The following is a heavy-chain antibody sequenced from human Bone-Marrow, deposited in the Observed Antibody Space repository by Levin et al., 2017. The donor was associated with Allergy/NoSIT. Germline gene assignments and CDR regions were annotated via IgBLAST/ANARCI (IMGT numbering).Heavy chain of an antibody. Sequence: TGGSLRLSCAGSGFSFGAYWMSWVRQAPGKGLEWVANIDQDGTGKHYVDSVKGRFTISRDNAKDSLYLQMNSLRVEDSAVYYCARDSGLVGVADSWGQGTLVIVSS. D-gene: IGHD1-26*01. V-gene: IGHV3-7*01. CDR3: ARDSGLVGVADS. J-gene: IGHJ5*02. CDR1: GFSFGAYW. CDR2: IDQDGTGK.